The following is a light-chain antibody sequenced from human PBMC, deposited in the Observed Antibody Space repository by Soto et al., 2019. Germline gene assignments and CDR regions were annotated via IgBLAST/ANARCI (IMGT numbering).Light chain of an antibody. CDR1: QSISNY. Sequence: DLQMTQSPSSLSASVGDRVTITCRASQSISNYLNWYQQKPGKAPKLLIYAASSVQSGVPSRFSGSGSGTDFTLTISSLQPEDFATYYCQQTYSTPRTFGQGTKVEIK. CDR3: QQTYSTPRT. V-gene: IGKV1-39*01. J-gene: IGKJ1*01. CDR2: AAS.